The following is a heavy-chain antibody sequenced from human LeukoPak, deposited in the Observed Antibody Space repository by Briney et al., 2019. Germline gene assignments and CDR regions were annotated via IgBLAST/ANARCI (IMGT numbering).Heavy chain of an antibody. V-gene: IGHV1-18*01. Sequence: ASVKVSCKAFGYTFSSYGISWVRQAPGQGLEWMGWISTYNGDTNYAQKVQGRVTMTTDTSTSTAYMELRSLRSDDTAVYYCAKDDAWIQFNDWGQGTLVTVSS. CDR3: AKDDAWIQFND. CDR1: GYTFSSYG. J-gene: IGHJ4*02. D-gene: IGHD5-18*01. CDR2: ISTYNGDT.